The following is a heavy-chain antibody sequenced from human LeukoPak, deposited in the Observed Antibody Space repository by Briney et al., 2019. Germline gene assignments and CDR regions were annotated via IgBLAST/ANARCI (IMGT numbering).Heavy chain of an antibody. Sequence: GGSLRLSCVPSGFTFSSYAMSWVRQAPGKGLEWVSAISGSGGSTYYADSVKGRFTISRDNSKNTLYLQMNSLRAEDTAVYYCATLKLISVGRHFDYWGQGTLVTVSS. CDR3: ATLKLISVGRHFDY. CDR1: GFTFSSYA. V-gene: IGHV3-23*01. D-gene: IGHD1-26*01. J-gene: IGHJ4*02. CDR2: ISGSGGST.